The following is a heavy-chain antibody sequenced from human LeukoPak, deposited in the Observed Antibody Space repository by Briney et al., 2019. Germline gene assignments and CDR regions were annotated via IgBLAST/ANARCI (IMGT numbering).Heavy chain of an antibody. J-gene: IGHJ4*02. CDR2: INPNSGGT. Sequence: ASVKVSCKASGYTFTGYYMHWVRQAPGQRLEWMGRINPNSGGTNYAQKFQGRVTMTRDTSISTAYMELSRLRYDDTAVYYCARERQDSSSSVDYWGQGTLVTVSS. D-gene: IGHD6-6*01. V-gene: IGHV1-2*06. CDR1: GYTFTGYY. CDR3: ARERQDSSSSVDY.